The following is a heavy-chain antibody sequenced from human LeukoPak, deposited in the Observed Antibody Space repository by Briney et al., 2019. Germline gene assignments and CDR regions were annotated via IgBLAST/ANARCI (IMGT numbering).Heavy chain of an antibody. CDR2: INHSGST. D-gene: IGHD3-22*01. Sequence: PSETLSLTCAVYGGSFSGYYWSWIRQPPGKGLEWIGEINHSGSTNYNPSLKSRVTISVDTSKNQFSLKLSSVTAADTAVYYCARGPLYYEDAFDIWGQGTMVTVPS. V-gene: IGHV4-34*01. J-gene: IGHJ3*02. CDR1: GGSFSGYY. CDR3: ARGPLYYEDAFDI.